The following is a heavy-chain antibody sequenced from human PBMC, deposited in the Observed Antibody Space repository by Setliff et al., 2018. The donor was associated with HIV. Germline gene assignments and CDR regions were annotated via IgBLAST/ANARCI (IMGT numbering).Heavy chain of an antibody. Sequence: ASVKVSCKASGYSFSSYYMHWVRQAPGQGLEWLGIINPRGGKANYAQRFQGRLTVTTDTSTSTVYMELRLLTSDDTAIYYCAREGHVATPGSSEFDPWGQGTLVTVSS. CDR3: AREGHVATPGSSEFDP. D-gene: IGHD2-15*01. J-gene: IGHJ5*02. CDR1: GYSFSSYY. V-gene: IGHV1-46*01. CDR2: INPRGGKA.